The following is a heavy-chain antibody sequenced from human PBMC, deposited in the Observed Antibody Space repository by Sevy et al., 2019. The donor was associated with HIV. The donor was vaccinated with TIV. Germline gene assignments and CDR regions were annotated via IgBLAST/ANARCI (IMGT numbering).Heavy chain of an antibody. D-gene: IGHD5-18*01. J-gene: IGHJ4*02. CDR3: ARGKSGYGYGLDY. CDR1: GFPVSSNY. V-gene: IGHV3-66*01. Sequence: GGSLRLSCAASGFPVSSNYMSWVRQAPAKGLEWVSVFYSDGSTYHADSVKGRFTISRDNSKNTLYLQMNSLRVEDTAVYYCARGKSGYGYGLDYWGQGTLVTVSS. CDR2: FYSDGST.